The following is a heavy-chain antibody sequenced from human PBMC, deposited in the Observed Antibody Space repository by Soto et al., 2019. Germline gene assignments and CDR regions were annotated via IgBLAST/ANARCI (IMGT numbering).Heavy chain of an antibody. J-gene: IGHJ4*02. CDR1: GYTFTGYY. CDR3: ARAMGEGDYDYIWGSYRYNYFDY. Sequence: ASVNVSCKASGYTFTGYYMHWVRQAPGQGLEWMGWINPNSGGTNYAQKFQGWVTMTRDTSISTAYMELSRLRSDDTAVYYCARAMGEGDYDYIWGSYRYNYFDYWGQGTLVTVSS. V-gene: IGHV1-2*04. CDR2: INPNSGGT. D-gene: IGHD3-16*02.